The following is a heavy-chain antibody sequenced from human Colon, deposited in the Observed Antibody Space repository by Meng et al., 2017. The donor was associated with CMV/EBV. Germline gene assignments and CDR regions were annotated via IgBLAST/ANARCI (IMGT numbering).Heavy chain of an antibody. J-gene: IGHJ4*02. V-gene: IGHV4-39*01. D-gene: IGHD6-13*01. Sequence: SETLSLTCNVSGGAISSRDYYWGWIRQPPGKGLEWIGSINIGGTTYYRPSLQSRITISMDTSRNLFSLIMASVTAEDTAVYYCARHTDAVSASGLDYWGQGTPVTVSS. CDR2: INIGGTT. CDR1: GGAISSRDYY. CDR3: ARHTDAVSASGLDY.